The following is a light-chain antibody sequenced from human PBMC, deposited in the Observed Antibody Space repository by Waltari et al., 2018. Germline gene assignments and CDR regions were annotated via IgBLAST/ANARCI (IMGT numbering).Light chain of an antibody. CDR3: QKYGSLPAT. Sequence: EIMVTQSPGTLSLSPGERATLSCRASQSISRFLAWYQQKPGQAPRLLIYDASTRATGIPDRFSGSGSGTDFSLTINRLEPEDIAVYYCQKYGSLPATFGQGTKVEIK. J-gene: IGKJ1*01. CDR2: DAS. V-gene: IGKV3-20*01. CDR1: QSISRF.